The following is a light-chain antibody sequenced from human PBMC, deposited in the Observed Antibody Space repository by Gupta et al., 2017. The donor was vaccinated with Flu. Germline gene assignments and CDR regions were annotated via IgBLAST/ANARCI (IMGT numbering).Light chain of an antibody. CDR1: SSNIGINP. J-gene: IGLJ3*02. Sequence: QSVLTQPPSASGTPGQRVTISCSGSSSNIGINPVNWYQQLPGTAPKVLIYSNNQRPSGVLDRFSGSKSGTSGSLAISGLQSEDEGDYHCAAWDDSLNGWVFGGGTKLTVL. CDR2: SNN. V-gene: IGLV1-44*01. CDR3: AAWDDSLNGWV.